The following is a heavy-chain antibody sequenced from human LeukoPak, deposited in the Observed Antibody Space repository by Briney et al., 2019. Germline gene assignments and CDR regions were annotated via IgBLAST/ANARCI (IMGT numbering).Heavy chain of an antibody. V-gene: IGHV4-39*01. CDR1: GGSISSSSYY. J-gene: IGHJ3*02. CDR2: IYYSGST. Sequence: SETLSLTCTVSGGSISSSSYYWGWIRQPPGKGLEWIGSIYYSGSTYYNPSLKSRVTISVDTSKNQFSLKLSSVTAADTAVYYCASRKLNYYDILTGSPASPFDIWGQGTMVTVSS. D-gene: IGHD3-9*01. CDR3: ASRKLNYYDILTGSPASPFDI.